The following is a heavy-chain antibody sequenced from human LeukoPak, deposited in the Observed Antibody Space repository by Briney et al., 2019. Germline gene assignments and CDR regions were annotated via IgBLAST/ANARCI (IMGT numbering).Heavy chain of an antibody. V-gene: IGHV3-23*01. D-gene: IGHD2-15*01. CDR1: GFTFSSQW. Sequence: GGSLRLSCAASGFTFSSQWMDWVRQAPGKGLEWVSAISGSGGSTYYADSVKGRFTISRDNSKNTLYLQMNSLRAEDTAVYYCAKADLYSGYFDYWGREPWSPSPQ. CDR3: AKADLYSGYFDY. CDR2: ISGSGGST. J-gene: IGHJ4*02.